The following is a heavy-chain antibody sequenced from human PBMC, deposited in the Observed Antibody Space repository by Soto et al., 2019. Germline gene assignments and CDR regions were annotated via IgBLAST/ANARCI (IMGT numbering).Heavy chain of an antibody. CDR3: VTDPTPRVGATCLDY. D-gene: IGHD1-26*01. J-gene: IGHJ4*02. V-gene: IGHV3-21*01. Sequence: PGGSLRLSGAASGFTFSSYSMTWVRQAPGKGLEWVSSISSSRSYIYYADSVKGRFTISRDNTKNSLYLQMNSLRAQDTAVYYCVTDPTPRVGATCLDYWGQGTLVTVSS. CDR2: ISSSRSYI. CDR1: GFTFSSYS.